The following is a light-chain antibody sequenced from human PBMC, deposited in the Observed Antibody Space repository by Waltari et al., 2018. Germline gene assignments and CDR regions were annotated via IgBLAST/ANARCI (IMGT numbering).Light chain of an antibody. CDR2: DAS. Sequence: EIVLTQSPATLSFSPGERATLSCRASQSVSTSLAWYQQKPGQAPRLLIYDASNRATGIPARFSGSGSGTDFTLTISSLEPEDFAVYYCQQYGSFTWTFGQGTKVEIK. J-gene: IGKJ1*01. CDR3: QQYGSFTWT. V-gene: IGKV3-11*01. CDR1: QSVSTS.